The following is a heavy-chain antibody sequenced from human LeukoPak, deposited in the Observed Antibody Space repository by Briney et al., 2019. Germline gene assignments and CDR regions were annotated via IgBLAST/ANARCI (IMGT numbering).Heavy chain of an antibody. D-gene: IGHD5-24*01. J-gene: IGHJ4*02. V-gene: IGHV1-3*01. Sequence: FQGRVTITRDTSASTAYMELSSLRSEDTAVYYCASTEMATTPFDYWGQGTLVTVSS. CDR3: ASTEMATTPFDY.